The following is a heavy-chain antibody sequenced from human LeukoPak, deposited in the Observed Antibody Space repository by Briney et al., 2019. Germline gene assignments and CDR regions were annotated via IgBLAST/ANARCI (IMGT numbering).Heavy chain of an antibody. Sequence: PGGSLRLSCAASGFTLTNYAMSWVRQAPGKGLEWVANIKQDGSEKYYVDSVKGRFTISRDNAKNSLYLQMNSLRAEDTAVYYCARDPNSDAFDIWGQGTMVTASS. CDR1: GFTLTNYA. CDR3: ARDPNSDAFDI. D-gene: IGHD4-23*01. CDR2: IKQDGSEK. J-gene: IGHJ3*02. V-gene: IGHV3-7*01.